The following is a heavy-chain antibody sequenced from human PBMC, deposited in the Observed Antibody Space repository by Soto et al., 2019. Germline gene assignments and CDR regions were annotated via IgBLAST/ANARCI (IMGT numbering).Heavy chain of an antibody. J-gene: IGHJ4*02. D-gene: IGHD4-17*01. CDR3: ARLRTTVTTGFCY. Sequence: EVQLLESGGGLVQPGGSLRLSCAASGFTFSSYAMSWVRQAPGKGLEWVSAISGSGGSTYYADSVKGRFTISRDNSKNSLYLQMNSLRAEDTAVYYCARLRTTVTTGFCYWGQGTLVTVSS. CDR1: GFTFSSYA. V-gene: IGHV3-23*01. CDR2: ISGSGGST.